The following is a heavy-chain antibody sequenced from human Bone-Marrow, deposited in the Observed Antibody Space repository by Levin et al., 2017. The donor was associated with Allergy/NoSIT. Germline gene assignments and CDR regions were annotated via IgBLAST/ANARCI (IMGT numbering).Heavy chain of an antibody. CDR3: ARVVRGLELPNRIRPPNWFDP. CDR1: GFTFSSYS. CDR2: ISSSSSYI. D-gene: IGHD3-3*01. Sequence: GESLKISCAASGFTFSSYSMNWVRQAPGKGLEWVSSISSSSSYIYYADPVKGRFTISRDNAQNSLYLQMNSRGAEDTAVYYCARVVRGLELPNRIRPPNWFDPWGQGTLVSVSS. J-gene: IGHJ5*02. V-gene: IGHV3-21*01.